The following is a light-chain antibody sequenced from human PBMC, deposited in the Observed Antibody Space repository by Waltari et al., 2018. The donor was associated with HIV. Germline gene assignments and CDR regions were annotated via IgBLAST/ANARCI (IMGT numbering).Light chain of an antibody. CDR1: SSDDGGYHY. J-gene: IGLJ2*01. Sequence: QSALTQPPPASGSPGPSVTIPCTGTSSDDGGYHYVSWYQQHPGKAPNLMIYGVNKRPSGVPDRFSGSKSGNTASLTVSGLQAEDEAEYYCSSYAGSNNVVFGGGTKLTVL. CDR2: GVN. V-gene: IGLV2-8*01. CDR3: SSYAGSNNVV.